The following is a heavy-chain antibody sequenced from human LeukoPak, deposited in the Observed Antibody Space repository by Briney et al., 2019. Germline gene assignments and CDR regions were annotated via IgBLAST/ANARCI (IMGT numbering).Heavy chain of an antibody. CDR2: IYYSGST. V-gene: IGHV4-31*03. D-gene: IGHD5-18*01. CDR1: GGSISSGGYY. J-gene: IGHJ5*02. Sequence: SQTLSLTCTVSGGSISSGGYYWSWIRQHPGKGLEWIGHIYYSGSTYYNPSLKSRVTISVDTSKNQFSLKLSSVTAADTAVYYCAREMRGYSTENWFDPWGQGTLVTVSS. CDR3: AREMRGYSTENWFDP.